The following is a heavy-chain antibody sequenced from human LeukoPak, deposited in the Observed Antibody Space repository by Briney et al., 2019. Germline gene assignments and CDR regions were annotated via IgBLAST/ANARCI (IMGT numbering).Heavy chain of an antibody. D-gene: IGHD3-10*01. CDR1: GFTVHSNY. CDR3: AKILSAGGSGSYYNGTLLDY. Sequence: GGSLRLSCAASGFTVHSNYMSWVRQAPGKGLEWVSVIDRSGVTHYADSVKGRFTISRDNSKNTLYLQMNSLRAEDTAVYYCAKILSAGGSGSYYNGTLLDYWGQGTLVTVSS. V-gene: IGHV3-66*03. J-gene: IGHJ4*02. CDR2: IDRSGVT.